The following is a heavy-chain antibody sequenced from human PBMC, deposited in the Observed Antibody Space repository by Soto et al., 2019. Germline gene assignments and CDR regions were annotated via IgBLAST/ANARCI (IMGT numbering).Heavy chain of an antibody. CDR2: MNPNSGNT. V-gene: IGHV1-8*01. Sequence: ASVKVSCKASGYTFTSYDINWVRQATGRGLEWMGWMNPNSGNTGYAQKFQGRVTMNRNTSISTAYMELSSLRSEDTAVYYCARRLTVSGSYSGYWGQGILLSVCS. D-gene: IGHD1-26*01. J-gene: IGHJ4*02. CDR3: ARRLTVSGSYSGY. CDR1: GYTFTSYD.